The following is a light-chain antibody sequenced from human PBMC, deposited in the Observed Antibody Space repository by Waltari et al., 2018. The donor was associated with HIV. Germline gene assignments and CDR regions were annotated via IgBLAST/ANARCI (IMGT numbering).Light chain of an antibody. CDR3: QVWDSSSDHPGVV. CDR2: YDS. J-gene: IGLJ2*01. CDR1: NIGSKS. Sequence: SYVLTQPPSVSVAPGKTARITCGGNNIGSKSVHWYQQKPGQAPVLVIYYDSDRPSGIPERFSGSNSGTTATLTISRVEAGDEADYYCQVWDSSSDHPGVVFGGGTKLTVL. V-gene: IGLV3-21*04.